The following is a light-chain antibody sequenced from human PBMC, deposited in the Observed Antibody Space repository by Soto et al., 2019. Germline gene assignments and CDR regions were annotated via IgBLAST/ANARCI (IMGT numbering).Light chain of an antibody. CDR3: QQYNNWPPWT. Sequence: EIVMTQSPATLSVSPGERATLSCRASQSVSSNLAWYQQKPRQAPRLLISGASTSATGIPARVSGSGSGTEFNLTISSLQSEDFAVYYCQQYNNWPPWTFGQGTKVEIK. J-gene: IGKJ1*01. V-gene: IGKV3-15*01. CDR1: QSVSSN. CDR2: GAS.